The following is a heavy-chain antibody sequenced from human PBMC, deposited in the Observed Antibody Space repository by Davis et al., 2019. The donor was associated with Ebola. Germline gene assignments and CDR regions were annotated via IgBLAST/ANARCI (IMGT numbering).Heavy chain of an antibody. V-gene: IGHV3-7*03. J-gene: IGHJ5*02. D-gene: IGHD6-19*01. CDR3: ARARGIAVAGTFPYGIWFDP. Sequence: GESLKISCAASAFTFSTYWMTWVRQAPGKGLEWVANIKQDGSEQYYADSVKGRFTISRDNSKNTLYLQMNSLRAEDTAVYYCARARGIAVAGTFPYGIWFDPWGQGTLVTVSS. CDR1: AFTFSTYW. CDR2: IKQDGSEQ.